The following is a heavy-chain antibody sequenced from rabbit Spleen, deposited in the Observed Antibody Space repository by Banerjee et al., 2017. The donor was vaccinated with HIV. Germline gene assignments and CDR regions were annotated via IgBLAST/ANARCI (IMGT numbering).Heavy chain of an antibody. CDR1: GVSFSSNHY. CDR2: IDAGSSGFT. J-gene: IGHJ6*01. V-gene: IGHV1S40*01. D-gene: IGHD8-1*01. Sequence: QSLEESGGDLVKPGASLTLTCTASGVSFSSNHYMCWVRQAPGKGLEWIACIDAGSSGFTYFASWAKGRFTCSKTSSTTVTLQMTSLTVADTATYFCARDSASSFSSYGMDLWGPGTLVTVS. CDR3: ARDSASSFSSYGMDL.